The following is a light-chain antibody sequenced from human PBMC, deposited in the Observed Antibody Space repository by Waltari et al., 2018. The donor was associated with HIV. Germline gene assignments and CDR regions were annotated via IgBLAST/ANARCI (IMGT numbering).Light chain of an antibody. V-gene: IGLV3-25*03. CDR2: RDK. CDR3: QSADSTGTYWV. Sequence: SYELTQPPSASVSPVQTARISCSGDALPTQYVFWYQQRPGQAPVMVIYRDKERPSGITDRIYGSSAGTTVTLTISGGQAEDEADYDCQSADSTGTYWVFGGGTKLTVL. CDR1: ALPTQY. J-gene: IGLJ3*02.